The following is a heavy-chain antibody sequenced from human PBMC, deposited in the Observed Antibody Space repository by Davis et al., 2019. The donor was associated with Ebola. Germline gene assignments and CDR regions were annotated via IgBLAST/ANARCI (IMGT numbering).Heavy chain of an antibody. V-gene: IGHV3-30*02. CDR3: AKVDGTVGY. CDR2: VWYDGSET. Sequence: GGSLRLSCAASGFTFSYYAMHWVRQAPGKGLEWEAVVWYDGSETYYADSVKGRFTISRDNSKNTLYLQMNSLRAEDTAVYYCAKVDGTVGYWGQGTLVTVSS. D-gene: IGHD1-1*01. J-gene: IGHJ4*02. CDR1: GFTFSYYA.